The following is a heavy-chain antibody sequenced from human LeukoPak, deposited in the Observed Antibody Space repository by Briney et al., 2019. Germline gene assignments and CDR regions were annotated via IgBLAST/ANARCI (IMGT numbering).Heavy chain of an antibody. D-gene: IGHD2-8*01. CDR1: GGSFSGYY. CDR2: INHSGST. V-gene: IGHV4-34*01. J-gene: IGHJ5*02. Sequence: SETLSLTCAVYGGSFSGYYWSWIRQPPGKGLEWIGEINHSGSTNYNPSLKSRVTISVDTSKNQFALKLSSVTAADTAVYYCARAFRMYALHNWFDPWGQGTLVTVSS. CDR3: ARAFRMYALHNWFDP.